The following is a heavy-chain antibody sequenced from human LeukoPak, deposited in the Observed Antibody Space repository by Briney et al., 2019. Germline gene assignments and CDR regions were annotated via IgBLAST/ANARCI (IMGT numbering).Heavy chain of an antibody. CDR3: VESKRELHFDY. J-gene: IGHJ4*02. CDR1: GGTFSSYA. V-gene: IGHV1-69*06. CDR2: IIPIFGTA. Sequence: GASVKVSCKASGGTFSSYAISWVRQAPGQGLEWMGGIIPIFGTANYAQKFQGRVTITADKSTSTAYMELSSLRSEDTAVYYCVESKRELHFDYWGQGTLVTVSS. D-gene: IGHD1-26*01.